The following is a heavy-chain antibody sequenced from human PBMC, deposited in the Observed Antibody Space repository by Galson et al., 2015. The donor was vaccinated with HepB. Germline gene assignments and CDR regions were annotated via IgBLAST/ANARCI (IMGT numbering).Heavy chain of an antibody. V-gene: IGHV1-69*13. CDR1: GGTFSSYA. CDR3: ASSPLRITIFGVVPHFDY. CDR2: IIPIFGTA. Sequence: SVKVSCKASGGTFSSYAISWVRQAPGQGLEWMGGIIPIFGTANYAQKFQGRVTITADESTSTAYMELSSLRSEDTAVYYCASSPLRITIFGVVPHFDYWGQGTLVTVSS. D-gene: IGHD3-3*01. J-gene: IGHJ4*02.